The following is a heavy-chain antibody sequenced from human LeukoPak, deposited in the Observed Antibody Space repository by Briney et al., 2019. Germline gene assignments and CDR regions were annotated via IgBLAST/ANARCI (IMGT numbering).Heavy chain of an antibody. V-gene: IGHV3-21*01. CDR2: ISTSSSHM. J-gene: IGHJ5*02. CDR1: GFTFSSYS. CDR3: ARGSEWELLSCDH. D-gene: IGHD1-26*01. Sequence: PGGPLRLSCAASGFTFSSYSMNWVRQAPGKGLELVSSISTSSSHMYYADSVKGRFTISRDNARNSLYLQMNSLRAEDTAVYYCARGSEWELLSCDHWGQGTLVTVSS.